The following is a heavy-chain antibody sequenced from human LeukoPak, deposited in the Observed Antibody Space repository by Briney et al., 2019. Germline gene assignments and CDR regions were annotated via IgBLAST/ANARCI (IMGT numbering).Heavy chain of an antibody. V-gene: IGHV5-51*01. Sequence: GESLKISCEGFGYTFTRCWIGWVRQMPGKGLELMGIIYVNDSDTRYSPSFEGQVTISADKSINTAYLQWSSLQASDTAMYYCARRGGRNWYFDRWGRGTLVTVPS. D-gene: IGHD3-16*01. CDR2: IYVNDSDT. CDR1: GYTFTRCW. CDR3: ARRGGRNWYFDR. J-gene: IGHJ2*01.